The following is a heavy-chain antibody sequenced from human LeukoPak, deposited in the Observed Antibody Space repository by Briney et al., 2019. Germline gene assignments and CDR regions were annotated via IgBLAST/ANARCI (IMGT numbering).Heavy chain of an antibody. Sequence: GGSLRLSCAASGFTFSSYAMHWVRQAPGKGLEWVAVISHDGINKYYADSVKGRFTISRDNSKNTLFLQMNSLRVEDTAVYYCAKGYCSSTSCLKTDWGQGTLVTVSS. D-gene: IGHD2-2*01. CDR2: ISHDGINK. CDR3: AKGYCSSTSCLKTD. CDR1: GFTFSSYA. J-gene: IGHJ4*02. V-gene: IGHV3-30*18.